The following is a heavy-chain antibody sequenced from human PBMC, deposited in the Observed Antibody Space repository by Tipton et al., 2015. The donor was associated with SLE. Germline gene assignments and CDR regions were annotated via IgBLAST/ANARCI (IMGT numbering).Heavy chain of an antibody. CDR1: GFTFSSYT. J-gene: IGHJ6*03. CDR3: VRGGRSHYFMDV. Sequence: SLRLSCVGSGFTFSSYTMNWVRQAPGKGLEWVSIINNASNYIFYTDSVRGRFTISRDNAKNSLFLQMNSLRGEDTAVYYCVRGGRSHYFMDVWGKGTTVTVSS. V-gene: IGHV3-21*06. CDR2: INNASNYI.